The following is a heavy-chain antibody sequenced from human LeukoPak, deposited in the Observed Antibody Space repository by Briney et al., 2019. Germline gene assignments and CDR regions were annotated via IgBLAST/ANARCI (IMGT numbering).Heavy chain of an antibody. CDR1: GYTLSSYG. Sequence: PGGSLRLSCAASGYTLSSYGMHWVRQAPGKGLEWVAFIRYDGSNKYYADSVKGRFTISRDNSKNTLYLQMNSLRAEGTAVYYCAKEKSRTGYFDYWGQGTLVTVSS. D-gene: IGHD1-14*01. CDR2: IRYDGSNK. J-gene: IGHJ4*02. CDR3: AKEKSRTGYFDY. V-gene: IGHV3-30*02.